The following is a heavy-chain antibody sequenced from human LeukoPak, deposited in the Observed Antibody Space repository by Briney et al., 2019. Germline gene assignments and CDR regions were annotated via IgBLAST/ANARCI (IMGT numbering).Heavy chain of an antibody. Sequence: GRSLRLSCAASGFTFSSYSMNWVRQAPGKGLEWVSSISSSSSYIYYADSVKGRFTISRDNAKNPLYLQMNSLRAEDTAVYYCAELGITMIGGVWGKGTTVTISS. D-gene: IGHD3-10*02. CDR1: GFTFSSYS. J-gene: IGHJ6*04. CDR2: ISSSSSYI. CDR3: AELGITMIGGV. V-gene: IGHV3-21*01.